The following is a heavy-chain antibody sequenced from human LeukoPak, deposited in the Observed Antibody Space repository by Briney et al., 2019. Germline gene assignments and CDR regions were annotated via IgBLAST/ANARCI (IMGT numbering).Heavy chain of an antibody. J-gene: IGHJ6*03. V-gene: IGHV4-59*12. CDR2: IYYSGST. Sequence: PSETLSLTCTVSGGSISSYYWSWIRQPPGKGLEWIWYIYYSGSTNYNPSLKSRVTISVDTSKNQFSLKLTSVTAADTAVYYCARDLEWSINDYYFYYYMDVWGKGTTVTVSS. CDR1: GGSISSYY. CDR3: ARDLEWSINDYYFYYYMDV. D-gene: IGHD3-3*01.